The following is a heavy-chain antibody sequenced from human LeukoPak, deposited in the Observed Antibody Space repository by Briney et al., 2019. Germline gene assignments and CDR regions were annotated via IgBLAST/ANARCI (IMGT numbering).Heavy chain of an antibody. J-gene: IGHJ5*02. V-gene: IGHV4-34*01. CDR1: GGSFSGYY. CDR2: INHSGST. Sequence: PSETLSLTCAVYGGSFSGYYWSWIRQPPGKGLEWIGEINHSGSTNYNPSLMSRVTISVDTSKNQFSLKLSSVTAADTAVYYCARVKKFGLCWFDPWGQGTLVTVSS. CDR3: ARVKKFGLCWFDP. D-gene: IGHD3-10*01.